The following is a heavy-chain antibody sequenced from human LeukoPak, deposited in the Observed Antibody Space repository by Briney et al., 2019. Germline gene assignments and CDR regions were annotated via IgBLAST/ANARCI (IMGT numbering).Heavy chain of an antibody. J-gene: IGHJ4*02. D-gene: IGHD6-19*01. CDR2: ISSSSSYI. Sequence: GGSLRLSCAASGFAFSSYSMNWVRQAPGKGLEWVSSISSSSSYIYYADSVKGRFTISRDNAKNSLYLQMNSLRAEDTAVYYCAGGSFAVAGLSDYWGQGTLVTVSS. CDR3: AGGSFAVAGLSDY. CDR1: GFAFSSYS. V-gene: IGHV3-21*01.